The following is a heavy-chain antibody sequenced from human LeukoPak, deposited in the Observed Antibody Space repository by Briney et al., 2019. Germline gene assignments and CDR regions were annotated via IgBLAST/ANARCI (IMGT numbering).Heavy chain of an antibody. Sequence: PSETLSLTCTVSGGSISSYYWSWIRQPPGKGLEWIGYIYYRGSTNYNPSLKGRVTISVDTSKNQVSLKLSSVTAADTAVYYCARKSDCAPPWYGFDIWGQGTMVTVSS. D-gene: IGHD2-21*02. J-gene: IGHJ3*02. CDR1: GGSISSYY. V-gene: IGHV4-59*08. CDR2: IYYRGST. CDR3: ARKSDCAPPWYGFDI.